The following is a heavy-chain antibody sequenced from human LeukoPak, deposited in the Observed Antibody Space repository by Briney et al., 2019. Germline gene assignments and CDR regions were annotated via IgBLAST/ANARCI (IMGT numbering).Heavy chain of an antibody. Sequence: GGSLRLSCAASGFTFSSYAMSWVRQAPGKGLEWVSAISGSGGSTYCADSVKGRFTISRDNSKNTLYLQMNSLRAEDTAVYYCAKGSDLFWSGSMWFDPWGQGTLVTVSS. CDR3: AKGSDLFWSGSMWFDP. CDR2: ISGSGGST. J-gene: IGHJ5*02. CDR1: GFTFSSYA. D-gene: IGHD3-3*01. V-gene: IGHV3-23*01.